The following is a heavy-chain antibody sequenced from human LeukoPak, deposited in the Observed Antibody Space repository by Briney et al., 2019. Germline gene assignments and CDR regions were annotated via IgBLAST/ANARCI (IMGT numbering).Heavy chain of an antibody. J-gene: IGHJ3*02. D-gene: IGHD3-9*01. V-gene: IGHV3-49*03. CDR3: TGDTLTGHDAFDI. CDR2: IRSKAYGGTT. CDR1: GFTFGYYT. Sequence: GGSLRLSCTASGFTFGYYTMSWFRQAPGKGLEWVGFIRSKAYGGTTEYAASVKGRFTISRDDSKSIAYLQMNSLKTEDTAVYYCTGDTLTGHDAFDIWGQGTMVTVSS.